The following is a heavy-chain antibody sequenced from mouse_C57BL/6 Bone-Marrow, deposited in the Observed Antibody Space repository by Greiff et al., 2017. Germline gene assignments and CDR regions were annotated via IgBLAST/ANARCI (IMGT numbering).Heavy chain of an antibody. Sequence: EVKLMESGGDLVKPGGSLKLSCAASGFTFSSYGMSWVRQTPDKRLEWVATISSGGSYTYYPDSVKGRFTISRYNAKNTLYLQMSSLKSEDTAKFYCARRGYCYAMDYWGQGTSVTVSS. CDR1: GFTFSSYG. CDR3: ARRGYCYAMDY. V-gene: IGHV5-6*02. J-gene: IGHJ4*01. CDR2: ISSGGSYT.